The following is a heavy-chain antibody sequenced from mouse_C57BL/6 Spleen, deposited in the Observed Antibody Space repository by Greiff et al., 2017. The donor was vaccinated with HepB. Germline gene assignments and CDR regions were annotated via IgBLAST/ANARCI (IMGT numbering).Heavy chain of an antibody. CDR2: IYPGSGNT. CDR3: ALLRLGYFDV. D-gene: IGHD1-2*01. V-gene: IGHV1-66*01. CDR1: GYSFTSYY. Sequence: QVQLQQSGPELVKPGASVKISCKASGYSFTSYYIHWVKQRPGQGLEWIGWIYPGSGNTKYNEKFKGKATLTADTSSSTAYMQLISLTSEDSAVYYCALLRLGYFDVWGTGTTVTVSS. J-gene: IGHJ1*03.